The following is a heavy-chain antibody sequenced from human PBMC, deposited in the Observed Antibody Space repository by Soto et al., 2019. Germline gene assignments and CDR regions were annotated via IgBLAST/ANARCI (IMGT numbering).Heavy chain of an antibody. Sequence: QVQLVESGGGVVQPGRSLRLFCAASGFTFSRYAMHWVRQAPGKGLEWVAVISNDGSNEYYADSVKGRFTISRDNSKNSLHLPMNSLRAEDTAVYYCARGYTVTGYYYYGMDVWGQGTTVTVSS. CDR2: ISNDGSNE. D-gene: IGHD4-17*01. CDR1: GFTFSRYA. J-gene: IGHJ6*02. V-gene: IGHV3-30-3*01. CDR3: ARGYTVTGYYYYGMDV.